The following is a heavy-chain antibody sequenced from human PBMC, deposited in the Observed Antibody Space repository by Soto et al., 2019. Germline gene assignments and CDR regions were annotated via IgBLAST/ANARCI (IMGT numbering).Heavy chain of an antibody. V-gene: IGHV3-23*01. CDR1: GFTFSSYA. Sequence: GGSLRLSCAASGFTFSSYAMSWVRQAPGKGLEWVSAISGSGGSTYYADSVKGRFTISRDNSKNTLYLQMNSLRAEDTAVYYCAKDRYYGSGRWENENWFDPWGQGTLVTVSS. J-gene: IGHJ5*02. CDR3: AKDRYYGSGRWENENWFDP. D-gene: IGHD3-10*01. CDR2: ISGSGGST.